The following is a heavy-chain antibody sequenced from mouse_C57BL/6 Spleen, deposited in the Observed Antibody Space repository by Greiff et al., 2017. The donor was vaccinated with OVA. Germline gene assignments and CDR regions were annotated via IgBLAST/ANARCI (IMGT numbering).Heavy chain of an antibody. CDR2: IDPETGGT. V-gene: IGHV1-15*01. D-gene: IGHD1-1*01. Sequence: QVQLQQSGAELVRPGASVTLSCKASGYTFTDYEMHWVKQTPVHGLEWIGAIDPETGGTAYNQKFKGKAILTADKSSSTAYMELRSLTAEDSSVYYCTRDRYYDSNYWYFDVWGTGTTVTVSS. J-gene: IGHJ1*03. CDR3: TRDRYYDSNYWYFDV. CDR1: GYTFTDYE.